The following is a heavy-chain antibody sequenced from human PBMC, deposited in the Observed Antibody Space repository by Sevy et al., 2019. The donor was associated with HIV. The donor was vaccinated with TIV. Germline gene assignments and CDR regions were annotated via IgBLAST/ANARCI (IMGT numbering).Heavy chain of an antibody. CDR3: AREFIGWYLHLDY. D-gene: IGHD6-19*01. CDR2: IPYDGNNK. Sequence: GGSLRLSCVASGFAFSTHAMNWIRQAPDKGLDWVADIPYDGNNKNYGDSVKDRFTISRDNSKNTLYLQRNSLTADDPAVYYCAREFIGWYLHLDYWGQGTLVTVSS. CDR1: GFAFSTHA. V-gene: IGHV3-30-3*01. J-gene: IGHJ4*02.